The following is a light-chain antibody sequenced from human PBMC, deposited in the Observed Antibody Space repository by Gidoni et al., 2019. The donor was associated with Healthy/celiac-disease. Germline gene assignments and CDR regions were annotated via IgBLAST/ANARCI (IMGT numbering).Light chain of an antibody. CDR2: DAF. CDR3: QQRSNWPPGGT. J-gene: IGKJ2*01. Sequence: IVLTQSPATLSLSPGERATLSCRASQSVSSYLAWYQQKPGQAPRLLIYDAFNRATGIPARFSGSGYGTDFTLTISSLEPEDFAVYYCQQRSNWPPGGTFGQGTKLEIK. V-gene: IGKV3-11*01. CDR1: QSVSSY.